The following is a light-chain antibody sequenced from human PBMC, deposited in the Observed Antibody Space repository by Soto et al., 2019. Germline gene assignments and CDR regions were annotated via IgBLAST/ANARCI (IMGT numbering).Light chain of an antibody. CDR1: QSVSSY. CDR2: DAS. Sequence: EIVLTQSPGTLSLSTGERATLSCRASQSVSSYLAWYQQKPGQAPRLLIYDASTRATGISARFSGSGSGIYFTLTISSLEPEDFAVYYCQQRSNWRVTFGQGTMVEVK. V-gene: IGKV3-11*01. CDR3: QQRSNWRVT. J-gene: IGKJ1*01.